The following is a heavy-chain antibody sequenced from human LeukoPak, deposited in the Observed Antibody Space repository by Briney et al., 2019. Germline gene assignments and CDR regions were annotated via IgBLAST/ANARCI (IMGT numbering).Heavy chain of an antibody. CDR3: AKGGGGVLAS. CDR1: GFTFSSYA. CDR2: ISGSGGST. J-gene: IGHJ4*02. V-gene: IGHV3-23*01. D-gene: IGHD3-16*01. Sequence: GGSLRLSCAASGFTFSSYAMNWVRQAPGKGLEWVSSISGSGGSTYYADSVKGRFTISRDNSKNTLFLQMNSLKADDTAVYYCAKGGGGVLASWGQGTLVTVSS.